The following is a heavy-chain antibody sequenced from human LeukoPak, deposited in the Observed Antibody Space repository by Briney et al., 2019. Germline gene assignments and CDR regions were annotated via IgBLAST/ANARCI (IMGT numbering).Heavy chain of an antibody. V-gene: IGHV6-1*01. D-gene: IGHD1-1*01. J-gene: IGHJ4*02. CDR2: TYYRSKWYN. CDR3: TRDGIRVLDY. CDR1: GDSVSSNSAA. Sequence: SQTLSLTCAISGDSVSSNSAAWNWIRQSPSRGLEWLGRTYYRSKWYNDYAVSVKSRIVINPDASKNQFSLQLSSVTPEDTAVYYCTRDGIRVLDYWGQGILVTVSS.